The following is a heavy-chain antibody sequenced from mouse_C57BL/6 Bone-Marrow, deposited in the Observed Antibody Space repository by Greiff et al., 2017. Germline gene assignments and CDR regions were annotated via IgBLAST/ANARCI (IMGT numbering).Heavy chain of an antibody. J-gene: IGHJ3*01. CDR2: IWTGGGT. V-gene: IGHV2-9-1*01. CDR3: ARNGIYYDYDGFAY. D-gene: IGHD2-4*01. CDR1: GFSLTSYA. Sequence: VKLVESGPGLVAPSQSLSITCTVSGFSLTSYAISWVRQPPGKGLEWLGVIWTGGGTNYNSALKSRLSISKDNSKSQVFLKMNSLQTDDTARYYCARNGIYYDYDGFAYWGQGTLVTVSA.